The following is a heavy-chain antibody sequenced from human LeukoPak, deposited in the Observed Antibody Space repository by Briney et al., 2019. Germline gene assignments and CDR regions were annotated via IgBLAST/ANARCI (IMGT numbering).Heavy chain of an antibody. Sequence: ASVKVSCKASGYTFTGYYMHWVRQAPGQGLEWIGWINPNSGGTNYAQKFQGRVTMTRDTSISTAYMELSRLRSDDTAVYYCARGRTGTSYYYMDVWGKGTTVTISS. J-gene: IGHJ6*03. D-gene: IGHD1-1*01. CDR1: GYTFTGYY. V-gene: IGHV1-2*02. CDR3: ARGRTGTSYYYMDV. CDR2: INPNSGGT.